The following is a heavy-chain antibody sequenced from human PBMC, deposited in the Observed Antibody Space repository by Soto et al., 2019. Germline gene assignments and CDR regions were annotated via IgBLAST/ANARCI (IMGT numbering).Heavy chain of an antibody. Sequence: SETLSLTCTVSGGSISSYYWSWIRQPAGKGLEWIGRIYTSGSTNYNPSLKSRVTMSVDTSKNQFSLKLSSVTAADTAVYYCARDRGGDSMVRGVITYYYYYGMDVWGQGTTVTVSS. CDR2: IYTSGST. V-gene: IGHV4-4*07. J-gene: IGHJ6*02. CDR1: GGSISSYY. D-gene: IGHD3-10*01. CDR3: ARDRGGDSMVRGVITYYYYYGMDV.